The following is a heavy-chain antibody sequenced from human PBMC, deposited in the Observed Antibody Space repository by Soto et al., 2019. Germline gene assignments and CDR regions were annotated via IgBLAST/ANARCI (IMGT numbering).Heavy chain of an antibody. CDR3: ARGARVVVPAAIRGFGYYGMDV. V-gene: IGHV4-34*01. D-gene: IGHD2-2*02. CDR2: INHSGST. Sequence: QVQLQQWGAGLLKPSETLSLTCAVYGGSFSGYYWSWIRQPPGKGLEWLGEINHSGSTNYNPSLKSRVTISVDTSKNQFSLKLSSVTAADTAVYYCARGARVVVPAAIRGFGYYGMDVWGQGTTVTVSS. CDR1: GGSFSGYY. J-gene: IGHJ6*02.